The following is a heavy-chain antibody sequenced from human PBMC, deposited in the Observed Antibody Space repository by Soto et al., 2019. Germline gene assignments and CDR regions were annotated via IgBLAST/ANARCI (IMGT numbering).Heavy chain of an antibody. CDR1: GGSFSGYY. CDR2: INHSGRT. J-gene: IGHJ5*02. Sequence: QVQLQQWGAGLLKPSETLSLTCAVYGGSFSGYYWSWIRQPPGKGLEWIGEINHSGRTNYNPSLKSRDNISVDSPKNQFYLNLSSGTAADTAVYYCARGYCSSTSCYPDFTDGGYPWGQGTLVTVSS. D-gene: IGHD2-2*01. V-gene: IGHV4-34*01. CDR3: ARGYCSSTSCYPDFTDGGYP.